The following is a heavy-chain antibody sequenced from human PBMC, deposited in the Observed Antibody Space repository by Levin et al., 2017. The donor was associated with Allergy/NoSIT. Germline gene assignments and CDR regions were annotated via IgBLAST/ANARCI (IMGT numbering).Heavy chain of an antibody. Sequence: GGSLRLSCAASGFTFDDYGMSWVRQAPGKGLEWVSGINWNGGSTGYADSVKGRLTISRDNAKNSLYLQMNSLRAEDTASYHCARHRFAMNIHDGFDIWGQGTMVIVSS. CDR3: ARHRFAMNIHDGFDI. J-gene: IGHJ3*02. CDR2: INWNGGST. CDR1: GFTFDDYG. D-gene: IGHD2/OR15-2a*01. V-gene: IGHV3-20*01.